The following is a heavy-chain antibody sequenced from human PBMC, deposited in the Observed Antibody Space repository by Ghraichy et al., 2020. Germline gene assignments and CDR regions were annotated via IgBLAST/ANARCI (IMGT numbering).Heavy chain of an antibody. CDR3: AKSPYSSGWISGNYYYYGMDV. V-gene: IGHV3-30*18. D-gene: IGHD6-19*01. J-gene: IGHJ6*02. CDR1: GFTFSSYG. Sequence: GGSLRLSCAASGFTFSSYGMHWVRQAPGKGLEWVAVISYDGSNKYYADSVKGRFTISRDNSKNTLYLQMNSLRAEDTAVYYCAKSPYSSGWISGNYYYYGMDVWGQGTTVTVSS. CDR2: ISYDGSNK.